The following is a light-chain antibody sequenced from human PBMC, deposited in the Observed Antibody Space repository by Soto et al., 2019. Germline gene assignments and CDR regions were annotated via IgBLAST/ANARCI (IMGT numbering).Light chain of an antibody. CDR2: YDN. CDR1: SSNIGNNA. CDR3: AACDDSLNGYV. Sequence: QSVLTQPPSVSEAPRQRVTISCSGSSSNIGNNAVNWYQQLPGKAPKLLMFYDNLLPSGVSDRFSGSKSGTSASLAISGLQSEDEADYYCAACDDSLNGYVFGTGTKVTL. V-gene: IGLV1-36*01. J-gene: IGLJ1*01.